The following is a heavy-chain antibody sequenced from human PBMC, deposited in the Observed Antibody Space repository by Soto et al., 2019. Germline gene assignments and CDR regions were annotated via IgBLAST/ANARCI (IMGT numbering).Heavy chain of an antibody. CDR3: TRSSVARTFYYYSSGMDV. Sequence: EVQLVESGGGLVKPGGSLRLSCAASGFTFSNAWMNWVRQAPGKGLEWVGRIKSKTDGGRTDYAAPVKGRFSISRDDSKNMLYLQMNSLTPEDTAVYYCTRSSVARTFYYYSSGMDVWGQGTTLTPSS. CDR1: GFTFSNAW. V-gene: IGHV3-15*07. J-gene: IGHJ6*02. CDR2: IKSKTDGGRT. D-gene: IGHD6-19*01.